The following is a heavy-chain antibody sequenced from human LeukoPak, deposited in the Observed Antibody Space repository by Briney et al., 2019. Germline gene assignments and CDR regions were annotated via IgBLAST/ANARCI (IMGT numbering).Heavy chain of an antibody. V-gene: IGHV4-59*01. Sequence: SETLSLTCTVSGGSISSYYWSWIRQPPGKGLEWIGYIYYSGSTNYSPSLKSRVTISVDTSKNQFSLKLSSVTAADTAVYYCASVNYDILTGYYFDYWGQGTLVTVSS. J-gene: IGHJ4*02. CDR3: ASVNYDILTGYYFDY. CDR1: GGSISSYY. D-gene: IGHD3-9*01. CDR2: IYYSGST.